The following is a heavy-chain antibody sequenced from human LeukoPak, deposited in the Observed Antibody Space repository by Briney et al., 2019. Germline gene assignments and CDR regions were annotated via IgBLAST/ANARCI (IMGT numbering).Heavy chain of an antibody. J-gene: IGHJ4*02. CDR2: ISAYDGDT. V-gene: IGHV1-18*01. CDR1: GYTFTSYG. Sequence: GASVKVSCKASGYTFTSYGISWARQAPGQGLEWMGWISAYDGDTNYTQKLQGRVTMTTDTSTGTAYMELRSLRSDDTAVYYCARDWGDYDYVWGSYRYDYWGQGTLVTVSS. D-gene: IGHD3-16*02. CDR3: ARDWGDYDYVWGSYRYDY.